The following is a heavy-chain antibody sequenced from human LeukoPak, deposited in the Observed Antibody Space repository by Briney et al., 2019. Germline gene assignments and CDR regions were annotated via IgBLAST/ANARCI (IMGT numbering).Heavy chain of an antibody. Sequence: GGSLRLSCAASGFTFSSYGMSWVRQAPGKGLEGVANIKQDGSEKYYVDSVKGRFTISRDNAKNSLYLQMNSLGAEDTAVYYCARVGVEQQLEEYYFDYWGQGTLVTVSS. CDR2: IKQDGSEK. CDR3: ARVGVEQQLEEYYFDY. CDR1: GFTFSSYG. V-gene: IGHV3-7*03. D-gene: IGHD6-13*01. J-gene: IGHJ4*02.